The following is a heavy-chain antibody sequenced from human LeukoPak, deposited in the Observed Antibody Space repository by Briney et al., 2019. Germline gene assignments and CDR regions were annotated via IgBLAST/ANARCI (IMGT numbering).Heavy chain of an antibody. V-gene: IGHV1-18*04. D-gene: IGHD2-15*01. J-gene: IGHJ4*03. CDR1: EYTFTGYY. Sequence: ASVKVSCKASEYTFTGYYIHWVRQAPGQGLEWMGWISAYNGNTNYAQKLQGRVTMTTDTSTSTAYMELRSLKSDDTAVYYCARASYCSGGSCYSDYWGQGTLVTVSS. CDR2: ISAYNGNT. CDR3: ARASYCSGGSCYSDY.